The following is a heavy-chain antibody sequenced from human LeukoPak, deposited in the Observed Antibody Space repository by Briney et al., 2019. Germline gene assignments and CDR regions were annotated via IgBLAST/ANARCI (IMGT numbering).Heavy chain of an antibody. CDR1: GFTFSGYG. Sequence: PGGSLRLSCAASGFTFSGYGMHWVRQAPGKGLEWVALIRYDESNRYYADSVRGRFTISRDNSRSMVWLQMNSLTAEDTAMYYCGRDLNWGAFDIRGLGTLVTVSS. CDR2: IRYDESNR. V-gene: IGHV3-30*02. J-gene: IGHJ3*02. D-gene: IGHD7-27*01. CDR3: GRDLNWGAFDI.